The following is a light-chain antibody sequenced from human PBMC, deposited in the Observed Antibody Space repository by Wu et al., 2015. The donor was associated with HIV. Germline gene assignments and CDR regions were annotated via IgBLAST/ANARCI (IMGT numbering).Light chain of an antibody. CDR2: KAS. J-gene: IGKJ2*03. CDR3: QQYNSYPYS. V-gene: IGKV1-5*03. CDR1: QSISSW. Sequence: DIQMTQSPSTLSASVGDRVTITCRASQSISSWLAWYQQKPGKAPKLLIYKASSLESGVPSRFSGSGSGTEFALTISSLQPDDFATYYCQQYNSYPYSFGQGTKLEIK.